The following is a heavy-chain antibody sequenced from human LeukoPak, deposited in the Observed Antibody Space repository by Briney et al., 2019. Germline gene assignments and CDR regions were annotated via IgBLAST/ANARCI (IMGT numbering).Heavy chain of an antibody. Sequence: ASVKVSCKASGYTFTSYYMHWVRQAPGQGLEWMGLINPTGGSTGYAQKFQGRVTMTRDMSTSTDYMELSSLRSEDTAIYYCARGPIIDIVIVPAADDYYYIDVWGKGTTVTVSS. CDR1: GYTFTSYY. J-gene: IGHJ6*03. CDR3: ARGPIIDIVIVPAADDYYYIDV. V-gene: IGHV1-46*01. CDR2: INPTGGST. D-gene: IGHD2-2*01.